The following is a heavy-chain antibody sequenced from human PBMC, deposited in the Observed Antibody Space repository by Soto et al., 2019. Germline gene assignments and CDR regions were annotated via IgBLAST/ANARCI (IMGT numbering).Heavy chain of an antibody. D-gene: IGHD2-2*01. V-gene: IGHV4-31*03. CDR1: GDSISGGASF. Sequence: SETLSLACTVSGDSISGGASFWSWIRQPPGKGLEWIANVYYSGSSYYNPSLKSRLTISVDTTKNQFSLQLKSMTAADTAVYYCAKLSCTSSTCYFPGWFDPWGQGTLVTVSS. J-gene: IGHJ5*02. CDR2: VYYSGSS. CDR3: AKLSCTSSTCYFPGWFDP.